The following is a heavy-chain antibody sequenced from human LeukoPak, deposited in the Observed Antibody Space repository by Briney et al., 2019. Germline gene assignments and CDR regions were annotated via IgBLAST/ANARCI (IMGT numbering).Heavy chain of an antibody. D-gene: IGHD3-3*02. CDR1: GFTFGDYA. J-gene: IGHJ4*02. Sequence: PGGSLRLSCTASGFTFGDYAMSWVRQAPGKGLEWVASMKEDGSEKYYVDSVKGRFTVSRDNAKNSLYLQMNSLGAEDTAIYYCARTRILDYWGQGTLVAVSS. V-gene: IGHV3-7*03. CDR2: MKEDGSEK. CDR3: ARTRILDY.